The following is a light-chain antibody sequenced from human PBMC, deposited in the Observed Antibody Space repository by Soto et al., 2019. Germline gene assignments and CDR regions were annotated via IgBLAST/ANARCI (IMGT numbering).Light chain of an antibody. CDR1: SSDVGNFNY. CDR2: EVS. CDR3: SSYAGRTTYVV. V-gene: IGLV2-23*02. Sequence: QSALSQPASVSGSPGQTLTISCTGTSSDVGNFNYVSWYQQHPGEAPRLIIYEVSNRPSGISNRFSGSKSGNRASLTISGLQPEDEADYYCSSYAGRTTYVVFGGGTKLTVL. J-gene: IGLJ2*01.